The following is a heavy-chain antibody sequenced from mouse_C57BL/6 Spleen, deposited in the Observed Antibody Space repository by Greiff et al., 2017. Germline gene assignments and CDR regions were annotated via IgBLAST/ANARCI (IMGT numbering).Heavy chain of an antibody. D-gene: IGHD2-1*01. CDR3: AREGIYYGTPYYFDY. V-gene: IGHV1-53*01. Sequence: QVQLQQPGTELVKPGASVKLSCKASGYTFTSYWMHWVKQRPGQGLEWIGNINPSNGGTNYNEKFKSKATLTVDKSSSTAYMQLSSLTSEDSAVYYCAREGIYYGTPYYFDYWGQGTTLTVSS. CDR2: INPSNGGT. J-gene: IGHJ2*01. CDR1: GYTFTSYW.